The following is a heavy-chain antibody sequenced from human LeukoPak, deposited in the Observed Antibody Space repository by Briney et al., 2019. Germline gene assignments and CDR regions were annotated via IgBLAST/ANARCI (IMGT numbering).Heavy chain of an antibody. CDR1: GGTFSTYA. Sequence: VASVKVSRKASGGTFSTYAISWVRQAPGQGLEWVGRIVPILGTANYAQNFQGRVTITADRSTTTAYMELSSLRSEDTAVYYCARVPQGSSWPYYFDYWGQGTLVTVSS. CDR3: ARVPQGSSWPYYFDY. CDR2: IVPILGTA. V-gene: IGHV1-69*04. J-gene: IGHJ4*02. D-gene: IGHD6-13*01.